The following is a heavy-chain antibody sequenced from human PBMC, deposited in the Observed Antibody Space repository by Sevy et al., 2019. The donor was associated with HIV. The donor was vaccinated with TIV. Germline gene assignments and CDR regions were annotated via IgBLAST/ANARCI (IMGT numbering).Heavy chain of an antibody. CDR3: ARDDGNYYFHY. V-gene: IGHV3-7*01. D-gene: IGHD1-7*01. Sequence: GGSLRLSCAASGFTFSKYWMGWVRQAPGKGLEWVANIKQDAGQKYYVDSVKGRFTISRDNAKNSLYLQMNSLRAEDTAVYFCARDDGNYYFHYWGQGTLAPSPQ. CDR1: GFTFSKYW. CDR2: IKQDAGQK. J-gene: IGHJ4*02.